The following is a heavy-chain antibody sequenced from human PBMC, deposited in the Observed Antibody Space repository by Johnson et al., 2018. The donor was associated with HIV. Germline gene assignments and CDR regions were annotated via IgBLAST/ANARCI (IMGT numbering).Heavy chain of an antibody. J-gene: IGHJ3*02. D-gene: IGHD6-13*01. CDR2: ISYDGSNK. Sequence: QVQLVESGGDLVQPGGSLRLSCVASGFTFSSCAMSWVRQAPGKGLEWVAVISYDGSNKYYADSVKGRFTISRDNSKNTLYLQMNSLRAEDTAVYYCARGIAAAPLWAFDIWGQGTMVTVSS. V-gene: IGHV3-30*04. CDR3: ARGIAAAPLWAFDI. CDR1: GFTFSSCA.